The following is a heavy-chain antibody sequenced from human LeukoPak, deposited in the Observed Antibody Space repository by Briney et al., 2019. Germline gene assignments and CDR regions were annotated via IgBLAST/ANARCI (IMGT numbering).Heavy chain of an antibody. CDR1: GGFISRSSYY. Sequence: SETLSLTCTVSGGFISRSSYYWTWLRQPPGKTLEWIGNVFHTGSTSYRPSLQSRVIVSVDTPKNQFSLKLTSVTAADTAVYYCARLSTAPVFDSWGQGILVTVSS. CDR3: ARLSTAPVFDS. CDR2: VFHTGST. J-gene: IGHJ4*02. V-gene: IGHV4-39*01.